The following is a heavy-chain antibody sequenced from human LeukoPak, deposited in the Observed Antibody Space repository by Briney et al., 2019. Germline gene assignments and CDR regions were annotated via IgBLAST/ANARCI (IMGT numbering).Heavy chain of an antibody. Sequence: GGSLRLSCAASGFTLSSKYMSWVPQAPGKGLEWGSVIYSGGSTYYADSVKGRFTISRDNSKNTVYLQMNSLRAEDTAVYYCARDEIGGGWYDFWGQGALVTVSS. CDR2: IYSGGST. V-gene: IGHV3-66*01. CDR3: ARDEIGGGWYDF. CDR1: GFTLSSKY. D-gene: IGHD2-15*01. J-gene: IGHJ5*01.